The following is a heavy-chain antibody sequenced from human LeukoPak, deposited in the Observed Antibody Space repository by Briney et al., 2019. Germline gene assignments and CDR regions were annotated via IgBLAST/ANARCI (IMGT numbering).Heavy chain of an antibody. Sequence: SQTLSLTCTVSGGSISSGDYYWSWLRQPPGKGLEWIGYIYYSGSTYYNPSLKSRVTISVDTSKNQFSLKLSSVTAADTAVYYCAGTYSGTYTMGYWGQGILVTVSS. J-gene: IGHJ4*02. V-gene: IGHV4-30-4*08. CDR3: AGTYSGTYTMGY. D-gene: IGHD1-26*01. CDR1: GGSISSGDYY. CDR2: IYYSGST.